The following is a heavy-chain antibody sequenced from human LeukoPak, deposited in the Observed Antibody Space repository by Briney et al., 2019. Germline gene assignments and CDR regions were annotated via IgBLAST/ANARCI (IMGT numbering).Heavy chain of an antibody. CDR2: ISSEGRST. Sequence: PGGSLRLPCSTSGLTYSSYYTLGVTQAPGKGLQYVSAISSEGRSTYYADSVKGRFTISRDNSKNTLYLQMSSLRAEDTAVYYCVHRDAPDYWGQGTLVTVSS. V-gene: IGHV3-64D*06. CDR3: VHRDAPDY. J-gene: IGHJ4*02. CDR1: GLTYSSYY.